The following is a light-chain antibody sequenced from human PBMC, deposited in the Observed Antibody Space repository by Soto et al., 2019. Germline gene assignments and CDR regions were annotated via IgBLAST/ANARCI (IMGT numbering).Light chain of an antibody. V-gene: IGLV2-11*01. CDR2: DVI. CDR1: SSDVGGYNY. Sequence: QSVLTQPRSVSGSPGQSVTISCTGTSSDVGGYNYVSWYQQHPGKAPKLTIYDVIKRPSGVPDRFSGSKSGNTASLTISGLQAEDEADYYCCSYAGSYTLVFGGGTKVTVL. CDR3: CSYAGSYTLV. J-gene: IGLJ2*01.